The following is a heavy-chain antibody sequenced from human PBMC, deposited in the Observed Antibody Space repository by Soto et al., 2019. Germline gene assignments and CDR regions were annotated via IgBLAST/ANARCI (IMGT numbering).Heavy chain of an antibody. J-gene: IGHJ4*02. V-gene: IGHV1-18*01. CDR3: AILLWFGESRPY. D-gene: IGHD3-10*01. Sequence: ASVKVSCKASGYTFTSYGISWVRQAPGQGLEWMGWISAYNGNTDYAQKLQGRVTMTTDTSTSTAYMELRSLRSDDTAVYYCAILLWFGESRPYWGQGTLVTVSS. CDR2: ISAYNGNT. CDR1: GYTFTSYG.